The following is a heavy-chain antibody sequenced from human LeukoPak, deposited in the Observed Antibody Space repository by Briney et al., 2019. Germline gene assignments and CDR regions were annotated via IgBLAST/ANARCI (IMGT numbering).Heavy chain of an antibody. D-gene: IGHD6-25*01. J-gene: IGHJ6*03. CDR1: GYTFTSYD. CDR3: ARERYSSGPRYMDV. V-gene: IGHV1-8*01. Sequence: ASVKVSCKASGYTFTSYDINWVRQATGQGLEWMGWMNPNSGNTGYAQKLQGRVTMTTDTSASTAYMELTSLRSDDTAVYYCARERYSSGPRYMDVWGKGTTVTVSS. CDR2: MNPNSGNT.